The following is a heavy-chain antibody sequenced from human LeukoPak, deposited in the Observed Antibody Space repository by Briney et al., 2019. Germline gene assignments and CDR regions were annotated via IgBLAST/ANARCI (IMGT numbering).Heavy chain of an antibody. CDR2: INHSGST. J-gene: IGHJ3*02. Sequence: SETLSLTCAVYGGPFNDYYWNWLRQPPGKGLEWIGEINHSGSTNYHPSYKSRVTISLDTSQNHFSLKLTSVTAADTAVYYCARSGRDVGFAFDIWGQGTLVTISS. D-gene: IGHD5-12*01. V-gene: IGHV4-34*01. CDR1: GGPFNDYY. CDR3: ARSGRDVGFAFDI.